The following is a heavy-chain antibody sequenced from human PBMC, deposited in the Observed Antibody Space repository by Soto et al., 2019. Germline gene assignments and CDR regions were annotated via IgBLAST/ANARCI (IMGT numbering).Heavy chain of an antibody. D-gene: IGHD3-10*01. V-gene: IGHV4-4*02. CDR2: IYRSGST. CDR1: GGSISSSNW. J-gene: IGHJ4*02. CDR3: AREAGGVGRGVDY. Sequence: QVQLQESGPGLVKPSGTLSLTCAVSGGSISSSNWWSWVRQPPGKGLEWIGAIYRSGSTHYNPSRKSLVTITVDKSKTSFPLKRGSVTAADTAVYYGAREAGGVGRGVDYWGQGTLVTVSS.